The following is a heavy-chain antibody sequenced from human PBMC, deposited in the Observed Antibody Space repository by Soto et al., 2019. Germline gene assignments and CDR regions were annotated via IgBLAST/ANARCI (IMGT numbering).Heavy chain of an antibody. Sequence: GGSLRLSCAASGFTFSDYYMSWIRQAPGKGLEWVSAISGSGSGIYYADSVKGRFTISRDNSKNTLYLQMNSLRAEDTAIYYCASHYGSGSFNWLDPWGQGTLVTVSS. V-gene: IGHV3-11*01. CDR1: GFTFSDYY. D-gene: IGHD3-10*01. CDR2: ISGSGSGI. CDR3: ASHYGSGSFNWLDP. J-gene: IGHJ5*02.